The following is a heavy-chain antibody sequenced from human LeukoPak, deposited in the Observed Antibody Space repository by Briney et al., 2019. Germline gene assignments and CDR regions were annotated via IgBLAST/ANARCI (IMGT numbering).Heavy chain of an antibody. Sequence: PSETLSLTCTVSGGSISSSSYYWGWIRQPPGKGLEWIGSIYYSGSTYYNPPLKSRVTISVDTSKNQFSLKLSSVTAADTAVYYCARLAGEAVAARFDYWGQGTLVTVSS. J-gene: IGHJ4*02. CDR3: ARLAGEAVAARFDY. CDR1: GGSISSSSYY. V-gene: IGHV4-39*01. CDR2: IYYSGST. D-gene: IGHD6-19*01.